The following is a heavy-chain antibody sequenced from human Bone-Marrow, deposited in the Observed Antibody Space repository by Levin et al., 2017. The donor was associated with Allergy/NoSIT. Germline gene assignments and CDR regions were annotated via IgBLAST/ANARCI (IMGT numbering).Heavy chain of an antibody. D-gene: IGHD2-15*01. CDR2: IWYDGSNK. J-gene: IGHJ5*02. CDR1: GFTFSSYG. V-gene: IGHV3-33*01. Sequence: GGSLRLSCAASGFTFSSYGMHWVRQAPGKGLEWVAVIWYDGSNKYYADSVKGRFTISRDNSKNTLYLQMNSLKAEDTAVYYCAGWNRYCSGGSCYPGEGHNWFDPWGQGTLVTVSS. CDR3: AGWNRYCSGGSCYPGEGHNWFDP.